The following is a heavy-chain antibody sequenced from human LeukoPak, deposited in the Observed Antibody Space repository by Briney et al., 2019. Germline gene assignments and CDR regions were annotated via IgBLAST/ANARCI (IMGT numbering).Heavy chain of an antibody. CDR2: IIPILGIA. CDR1: GYTFTSYY. D-gene: IGHD6-13*01. Sequence: SVKVSCKASGYTFTSYYMHWVRQAPGQGLEWMGRIIPILGIANYAQKFQGRVTITADKSTSTAYMELSSLRSEDTAVYYCARAEGLAAAGYYWGQGTLVTVSS. CDR3: ARAEGLAAAGYY. J-gene: IGHJ4*02. V-gene: IGHV1-69*04.